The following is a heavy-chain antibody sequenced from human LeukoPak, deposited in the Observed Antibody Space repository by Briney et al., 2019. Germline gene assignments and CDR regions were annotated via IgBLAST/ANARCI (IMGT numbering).Heavy chain of an antibody. CDR2: ISWDGGST. Sequence: AGWSLRLSCAASGFTFDDYTMHWVCQAPGKGLEWVSLISWDGGSTYYADSVKGRFTISRDNSKNSLYLQMNSLRTEDTALYYCAKDMGWLQPFDYWGQGTLVTVSS. D-gene: IGHD5-24*01. CDR1: GFTFDDYT. V-gene: IGHV3-43*01. CDR3: AKDMGWLQPFDY. J-gene: IGHJ4*02.